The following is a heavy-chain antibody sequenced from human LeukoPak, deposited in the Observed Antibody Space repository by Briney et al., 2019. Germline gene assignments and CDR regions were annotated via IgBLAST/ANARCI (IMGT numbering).Heavy chain of an antibody. V-gene: IGHV3-48*04. Sequence: GGSLKLSCAASGFNFNSYTMNWVRQAPGKGLEWISYISSSSTTTYYADSVKGRFTISRDNAKNSLYLQMNSLRAEDTAIYYCARGYSGYDSSDPWGQGTLVTVS. CDR1: GFNFNSYT. D-gene: IGHD5-12*01. J-gene: IGHJ5*02. CDR2: ISSSSTTT. CDR3: ARGYSGYDSSDP.